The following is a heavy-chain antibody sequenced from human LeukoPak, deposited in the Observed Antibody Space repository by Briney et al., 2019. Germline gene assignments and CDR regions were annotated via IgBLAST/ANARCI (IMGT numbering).Heavy chain of an antibody. CDR1: GFNSEDHA. CDR3: ARVIVTVPGQSDYFDY. D-gene: IGHD2/OR15-2a*01. Sequence: GRSLRLSCVVSGFNSEDHAMHWVRQAPGKGLEWVSGIYWSSSGTGYADSVKGRFTVSRDSAKNSLYLQMNSLRPEDTALYYCARVIVTVPGQSDYFDYWGQGTLVTFSS. CDR2: IYWSSSGT. J-gene: IGHJ4*02. V-gene: IGHV3-9*02.